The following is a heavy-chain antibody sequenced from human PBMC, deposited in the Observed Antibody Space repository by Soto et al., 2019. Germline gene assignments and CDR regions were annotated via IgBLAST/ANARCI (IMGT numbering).Heavy chain of an antibody. Sequence: ESGGGLVKPGGSLRLSCAASGFTFRNAWMNWVRQAPGKGLEWAGRIKSKTDGGTTDYAAPVKGRFTISRDDSKNTLYLQMNSLKTEDTAVYYCTTYESGGAGGVVRRYGMDVWGQGTTVTVSS. V-gene: IGHV3-15*07. CDR2: IKSKTDGGTT. CDR3: TTYESGGAGGVVRRYGMDV. J-gene: IGHJ6*02. D-gene: IGHD3-22*01. CDR1: GFTFRNAW.